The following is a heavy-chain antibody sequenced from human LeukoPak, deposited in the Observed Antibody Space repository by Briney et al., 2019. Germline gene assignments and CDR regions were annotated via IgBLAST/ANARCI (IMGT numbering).Heavy chain of an antibody. CDR1: GSIFTGYN. CDR3: VKECGHGGMRDY. D-gene: IGHD3-16*01. CDR2: ISPSSGGT. J-gene: IGHJ4*02. Sequence: ASVTVSCKASGSIFTGYNMHWVRQAPGQGLEWMGWISPSSGGTNYAQRFQDRVTITRDTSINTVYMELSGLKYDDSAVFYCVKECGHGGMRDYWGPRTLVTVSS. V-gene: IGHV1-2*02.